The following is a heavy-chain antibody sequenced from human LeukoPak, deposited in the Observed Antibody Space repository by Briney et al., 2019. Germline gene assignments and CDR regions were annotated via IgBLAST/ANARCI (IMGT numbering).Heavy chain of an antibody. V-gene: IGHV4-59*01. Sequence: SETLSLTCTVSGGSISGYYWTWTRQPPGKGLEWIGQIHYSGKADYNPSLRSRITISVDTSKNQMFLKLSSLTAADTAVYYCARFGVDYDMGVWGQGATVTVSS. J-gene: IGHJ6*02. CDR1: GGSISGYY. D-gene: IGHD3-16*01. CDR2: IHYSGKA. CDR3: ARFGVDYDMGV.